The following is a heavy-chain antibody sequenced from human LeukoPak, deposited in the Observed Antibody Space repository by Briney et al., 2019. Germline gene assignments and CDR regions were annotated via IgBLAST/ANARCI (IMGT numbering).Heavy chain of an antibody. V-gene: IGHV3-23*01. CDR2: IIGNAATI. Sequence: AGGSLRLSCTASGFTFGTYAMNWVRQAPGKGLQWVALIIGNAATIAYADSVRGRFTISRDNSKNTLYLQMNSLRVEGTAVYYCVKDRTPDGYYSVDYWGQGILVTVSS. J-gene: IGHJ4*02. D-gene: IGHD3-3*01. CDR3: VKDRTPDGYYSVDY. CDR1: GFTFGTYA.